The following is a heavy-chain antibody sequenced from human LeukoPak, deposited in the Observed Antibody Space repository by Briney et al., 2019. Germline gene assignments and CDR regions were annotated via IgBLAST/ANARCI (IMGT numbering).Heavy chain of an antibody. D-gene: IGHD2-2*01. CDR3: ARGRRVPSSLDY. Sequence: SVKVSCKASGGTFSSYAIRWVRQAPGQGLEWMGRIIPIFGTANYAQKFQGRVTITTDESTSTAYMELSSLRSEDTAVYYCARGRRVPSSLDYWGQGTLVTVSS. J-gene: IGHJ4*02. CDR1: GGTFSSYA. CDR2: IIPIFGTA. V-gene: IGHV1-69*05.